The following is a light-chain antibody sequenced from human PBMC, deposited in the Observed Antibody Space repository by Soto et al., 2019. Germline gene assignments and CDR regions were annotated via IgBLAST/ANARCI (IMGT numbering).Light chain of an antibody. CDR3: QQYVTSSPRT. V-gene: IGKV3-20*01. CDR1: HTISSSY. Sequence: EIVLTQSPGTLSLSPGERATLSCRASHTISSSYLAWYQQKPGQAPRLLMYGISRMATGIPDRFSGSVSGTDFTLTITRLEPEDFAVYYCQQYVTSSPRTFGQGTKVEIK. CDR2: GIS. J-gene: IGKJ1*01.